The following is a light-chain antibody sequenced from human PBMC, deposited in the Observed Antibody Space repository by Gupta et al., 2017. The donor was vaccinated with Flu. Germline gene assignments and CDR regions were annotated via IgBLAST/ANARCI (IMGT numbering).Light chain of an antibody. CDR1: QGISNY. V-gene: IGKV1-16*01. J-gene: IGKJ3*01. CDR3: QQENSSPFT. CDR2: DAS. Sequence: DIQMTQSPSSLSASVGDRVTIPCRASQGISNYLAWFQQKPGKAPKSLIYDASRRESGVPSRFSGSGSGTDFTLTISSRQPEDFATYYCQQENSSPFTFGHGTKVDIK.